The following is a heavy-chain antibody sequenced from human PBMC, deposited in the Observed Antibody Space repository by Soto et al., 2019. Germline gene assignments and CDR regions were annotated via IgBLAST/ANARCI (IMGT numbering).Heavy chain of an antibody. CDR3: ARPPTDCSSTSSYAEDSCEY. J-gene: IGHJ4*02. CDR2: INAGNGNT. D-gene: IGHD2-2*01. Sequence: GASVKVSCKASGYTFTSYAMHWVRQAPGQRLEWMGWINAGNGNTKYSQKFQGRVTITRDTSATTAYMELSSLRSEDTGVYYCARPPTDCSSTSSYAEDSCEYWGQGTLVTIAS. CDR1: GYTFTSYA. V-gene: IGHV1-3*01.